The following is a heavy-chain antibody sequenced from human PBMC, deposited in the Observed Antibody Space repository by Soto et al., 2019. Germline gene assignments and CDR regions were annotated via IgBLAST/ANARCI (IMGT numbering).Heavy chain of an antibody. CDR3: VRDKSPAEMALGY. CDR2: LYTGGNT. V-gene: IGHV3-53*01. D-gene: IGHD2-15*01. J-gene: IGHJ4*02. Sequence: GGSLRLSCAASGFTVNGNYMSWVRQTPRKGLEWVSILYTGGNTYYADSVQGRFTISRDTSRNTLHLQMNSLRAEDTAMYFCVRDKSPAEMALGYWGQGTLVTVSS. CDR1: GFTVNGNY.